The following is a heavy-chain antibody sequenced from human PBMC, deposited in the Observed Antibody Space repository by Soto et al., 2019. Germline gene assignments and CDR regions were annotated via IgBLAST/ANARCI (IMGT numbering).Heavy chain of an antibody. CDR2: IYYSGST. J-gene: IGHJ4*02. Sequence: TLCLTCTVSDGSISSGCCYWSWIRQHPGKGLEWIGYIYYSGSTYYNPSLKSRVTISVDTSKNQFSLKLSSVTAADTAVYYCARSSDYGFDYWGQGTLVTVSS. CDR1: DGSISSGCCY. D-gene: IGHD4-17*01. CDR3: ARSSDYGFDY. V-gene: IGHV4-31*03.